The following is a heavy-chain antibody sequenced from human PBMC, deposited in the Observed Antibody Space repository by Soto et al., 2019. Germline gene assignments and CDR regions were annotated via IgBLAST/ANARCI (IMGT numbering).Heavy chain of an antibody. V-gene: IGHV3-30*18. CDR2: ISYDATKT. Sequence: QVQLVESGGGVVQPGRSLRLSCAASGFTFRNFGMHWARQAPGKGLEWVADISYDATKTSYADSVKGRYIISKDFSRNTLYLQINSLRADDTAVYYCAKRGDWGSHKSLQQWGRGTLVIVSS. J-gene: IGHJ1*01. CDR3: AKRGDWGSHKSLQQ. D-gene: IGHD3-16*01. CDR1: GFTFRNFG.